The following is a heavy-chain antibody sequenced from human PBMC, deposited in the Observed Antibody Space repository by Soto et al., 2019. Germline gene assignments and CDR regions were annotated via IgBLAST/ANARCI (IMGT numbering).Heavy chain of an antibody. CDR2: IVPLSGTP. CDR1: GGNSNSYS. D-gene: IGHD3-16*01. CDR3: ARDWRQMSRGGFFDY. V-gene: IGHV1-69*06. Sequence: QVRLVQSGAEVKKPGSSVKLSCKVSGGNSNSYSIAWVRQAPGQGLQWLGTIVPLSGTPNHAQEFQARVTITADTSTNTAYLELSSLRSEDTAMYYCARDWRQMSRGGFFDYWGQGSLVTISS. J-gene: IGHJ4*02.